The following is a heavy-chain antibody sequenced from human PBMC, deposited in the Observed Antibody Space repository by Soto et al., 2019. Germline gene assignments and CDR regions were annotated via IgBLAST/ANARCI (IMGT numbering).Heavy chain of an antibody. CDR1: GASMNSYH. CDR2: IHSSGST. J-gene: IGHJ5*02. Sequence: SETLSLTCTVSGASMNSYHWSWIRQPAGKGLEWIGHIHSSGSTNYNPSLKSRVTMSVDTSKNQFSLRLMSLTAADTAVYYCARDQGVAAAGITWFDPWGQGSLVTAPQ. CDR3: ARDQGVAAAGITWFDP. D-gene: IGHD6-13*01. V-gene: IGHV4-4*07.